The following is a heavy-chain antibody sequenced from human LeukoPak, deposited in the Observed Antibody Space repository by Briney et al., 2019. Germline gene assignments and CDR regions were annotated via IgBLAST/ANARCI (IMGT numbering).Heavy chain of an antibody. CDR1: GFTFSDHY. Sequence: GGSLRLSCAASGFTFSDHYMDWVRQAPGKGLEWVGRTRNRANSYTTEYAASVKGRFTISRDDSKNSLFLQMNSLKTEDTAVYYCARVIAYSSSWADYWGRGTLVTVSS. V-gene: IGHV3-72*01. CDR3: ARVIAYSSSWADY. D-gene: IGHD6-13*01. J-gene: IGHJ4*02. CDR2: TRNRANSYTT.